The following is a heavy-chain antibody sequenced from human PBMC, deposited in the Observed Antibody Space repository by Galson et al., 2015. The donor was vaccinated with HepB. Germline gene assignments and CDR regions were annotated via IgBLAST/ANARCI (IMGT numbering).Heavy chain of an antibody. V-gene: IGHV3-33*06. J-gene: IGHJ6*02. CDR1: GFTFSSYG. D-gene: IGHD3-10*01. Sequence: SLRLSCAASGFTFSSYGIHWVRQAPGKGLEWVAIIWYDGSDKYYADSVKGRFTISRDNSKNTLYLQMSSLRAEDTAVYYCAKEKYYGSGSRYGMDVWGQGTTVTVSS. CDR3: AKEKYYGSGSRYGMDV. CDR2: IWYDGSDK.